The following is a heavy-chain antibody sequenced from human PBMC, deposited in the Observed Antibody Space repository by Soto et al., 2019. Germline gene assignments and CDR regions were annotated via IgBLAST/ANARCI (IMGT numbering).Heavy chain of an antibody. J-gene: IGHJ6*02. Sequence: GGSLRLSCAASGFTFSSYWMSWVRQAPGKGLEWVANIKQDGSEKYYVDSVKGRFTISRDNAKNSLYLQMNSLRAEDTAVYYCARDQNYLQSSIAARAVDYYYYYGMDVWGQGTTVTVSS. CDR2: IKQDGSEK. CDR1: GFTFSSYW. V-gene: IGHV3-7*05. D-gene: IGHD6-6*01. CDR3: ARDQNYLQSSIAARAVDYYYYYGMDV.